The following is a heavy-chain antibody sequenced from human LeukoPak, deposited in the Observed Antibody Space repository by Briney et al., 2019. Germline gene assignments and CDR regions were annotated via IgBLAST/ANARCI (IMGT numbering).Heavy chain of an antibody. D-gene: IGHD2-15*01. CDR3: ARDGVVIPATGFDF. CDR2: INPSGGAT. V-gene: IGHV1-46*01. Sequence: ASVKVSCKASGYTFSSYYMHWVRQAPGQGLEWMGIINPSGGATSYAQKFQGRVTMTSDTSTNTVYMELGSLTSEDTAVYYCARDGVVIPATGFDFWGQGTLVTVSS. CDR1: GYTFSSYY. J-gene: IGHJ4*02.